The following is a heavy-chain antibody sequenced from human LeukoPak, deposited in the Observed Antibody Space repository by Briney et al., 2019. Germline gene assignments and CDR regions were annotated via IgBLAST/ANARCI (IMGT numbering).Heavy chain of an antibody. CDR2: IRSKACGGTT. CDR1: GFTFGDYA. J-gene: IGHJ4*02. Sequence: PGGSLRLSCTASGFTFGDYAMSWFRQAPGKGLEWVGFIRSKACGGTTEYAASVKGRFTISRDDSKSIAYLQMNSLKTEDTAVYYCTRDSEWELLLHYFDYWGQGTLVTVSS. V-gene: IGHV3-49*03. D-gene: IGHD1-26*01. CDR3: TRDSEWELLLHYFDY.